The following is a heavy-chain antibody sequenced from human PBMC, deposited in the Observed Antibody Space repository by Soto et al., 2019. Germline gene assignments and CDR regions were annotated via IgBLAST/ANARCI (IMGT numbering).Heavy chain of an antibody. Sequence: QVQLVQSGAEVKKPGSSVKVSCKASGDTFSFYTINWVRQAPGLGLEWMGRINPILSMSNYAQKFQGRVTITADKATRTAYMELSSLRSDDTAMYYCATNYGSGYRAFDYWGQGALVTVSS. CDR1: GDTFSFYT. J-gene: IGHJ4*02. CDR2: INPILSMS. CDR3: ATNYGSGYRAFDY. V-gene: IGHV1-69*02. D-gene: IGHD3-10*01.